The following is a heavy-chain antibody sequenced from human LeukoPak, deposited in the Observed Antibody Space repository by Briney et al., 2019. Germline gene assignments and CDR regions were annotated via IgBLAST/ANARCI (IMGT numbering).Heavy chain of an antibody. Sequence: PSETLSLTCTVSGGSMSSYYWSWIRQPPGKGLEWIGYIYYSGTTNYNPSLKSRVTISVDTSQNQFSLKLRSVTAADTAVYYCARDQRSASCYDFWGRGTLVTVSS. J-gene: IGHJ4*02. CDR1: GGSMSSYY. D-gene: IGHD2-2*01. CDR2: IYYSGTT. V-gene: IGHV4-59*01. CDR3: ARDQRSASCYDF.